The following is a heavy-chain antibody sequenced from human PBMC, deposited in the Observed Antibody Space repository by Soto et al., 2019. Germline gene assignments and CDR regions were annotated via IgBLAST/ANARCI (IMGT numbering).Heavy chain of an antibody. Sequence: SETLSLTCAVSSGSISSSNWWSWVRQPPGKGLEWIGEIYHSGSTNYNPSLKSRVTISVDKSKNQFSLKLSSVTAADTAVYYCARVLSNYVSFYYYYRDVWGKGTTVTVSS. CDR1: SGSISSSNW. J-gene: IGHJ6*03. CDR3: ARVLSNYVSFYYYYRDV. D-gene: IGHD4-4*01. V-gene: IGHV4-4*02. CDR2: IYHSGST.